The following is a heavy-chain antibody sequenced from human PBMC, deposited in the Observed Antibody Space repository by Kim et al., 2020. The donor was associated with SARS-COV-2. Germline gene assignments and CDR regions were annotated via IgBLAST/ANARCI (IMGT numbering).Heavy chain of an antibody. D-gene: IGHD2-21*02. J-gene: IGHJ6*02. V-gene: IGHV3-74*01. CDR3: GVVMTSIFSGGMDV. Sequence: ADSVKGRLHIPRDNAKNTLFLQMNSLGAEDTAVYYCGVVMTSIFSGGMDVWGQGTTVTVSS.